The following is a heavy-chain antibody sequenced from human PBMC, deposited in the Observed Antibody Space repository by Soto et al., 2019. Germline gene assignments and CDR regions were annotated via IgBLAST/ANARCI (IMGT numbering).Heavy chain of an antibody. CDR3: AREYSSSRYFDY. J-gene: IGHJ4*02. D-gene: IGHD6-6*01. CDR2: INSDGSST. Sequence: PGGSLRLSCAAAGFTFISYGMHWVRQDPGKGLVWVSRINSDGSSTSYADSVKGRFTISRDNAKNTLYLQMNSLRAEYTAVYYCAREYSSSRYFDYWGQGTLVTVSS. V-gene: IGHV3-74*01. CDR1: GFTFISYG.